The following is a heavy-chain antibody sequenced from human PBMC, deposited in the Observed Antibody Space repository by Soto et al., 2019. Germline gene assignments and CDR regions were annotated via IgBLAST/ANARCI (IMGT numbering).Heavy chain of an antibody. CDR3: AKDVGYGNTGGFDY. CDR2: ISWNSGSI. CDR1: GFTFDDYA. J-gene: IGHJ4*02. V-gene: IGHV3-9*01. D-gene: IGHD5-12*01. Sequence: EVQLVESGGGLVQPGRSLRLSCAASGFTFDDYAMHWVRQAPGKGLEWVSGISWNSGSIGYADSVKGRFTISRDNAKNSLYLQMNSLRAEDTALYYCAKDVGYGNTGGFDYWGQGTLVTVSS.